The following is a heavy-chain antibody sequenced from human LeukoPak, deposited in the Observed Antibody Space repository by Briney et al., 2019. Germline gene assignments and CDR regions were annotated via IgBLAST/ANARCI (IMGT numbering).Heavy chain of an antibody. J-gene: IGHJ4*02. CDR2: ISSSSSYI. CDR3: ARDSSGSYNLDYFDY. CDR1: GLTFSSYS. V-gene: IGHV3-21*01. D-gene: IGHD3-10*01. Sequence: GGSLRLSCEASGLTFSSYSMNWVRQAPGKGLEWVSSISSSSSYIYYADSVKGRFTISRDNAKNSLYLQMNSLRAEDTAVYYCARDSSGSYNLDYFDYWGQGTLVTVSS.